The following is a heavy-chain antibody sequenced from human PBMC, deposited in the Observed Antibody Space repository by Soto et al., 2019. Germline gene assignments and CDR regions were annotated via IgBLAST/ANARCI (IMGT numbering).Heavy chain of an antibody. V-gene: IGHV4-30-2*01. CDR1: GGSISSGGYS. CDR3: ASWYFLGSGDVVRCFDV. CDR2: IYHSGRT. D-gene: IGHD3-10*01. Sequence: SETLSLTCAVSGGSISSGGYSWSWNRQPPGKGLEWIGYIYHSGRTYYNPSLKSRVTISVDRSKNQFSLKLSSVTAEDTALYFGASWYFLGSGDVVRCFDVWGQGTTVTVS. J-gene: IGHJ6*02.